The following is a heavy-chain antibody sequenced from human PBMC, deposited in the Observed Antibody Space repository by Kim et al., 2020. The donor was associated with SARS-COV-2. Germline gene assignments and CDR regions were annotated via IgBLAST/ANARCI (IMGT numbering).Heavy chain of an antibody. Sequence: QKFQGRVTMTRDTSTSTVYMELSSLRSEDTAVYYCARGGSYDYYYYGMDVWGQGTTVTVSS. D-gene: IGHD5-18*01. CDR3: ARGGSYDYYYYGMDV. V-gene: IGHV1-46*01. J-gene: IGHJ6*02.